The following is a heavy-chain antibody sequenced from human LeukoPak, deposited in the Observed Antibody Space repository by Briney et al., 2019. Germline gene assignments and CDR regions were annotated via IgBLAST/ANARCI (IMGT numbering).Heavy chain of an antibody. CDR2: INPNSGGT. V-gene: IGHV1-2*02. D-gene: IGHD2-21*01. J-gene: IGHJ3*02. CDR1: GYTFTGYY. CDR3: ARDPCGGDCYADAFDI. Sequence: ASVKVSCKASGYTFTGYYMHWVRQAPGQGLEWMGWINPNSGGTNYAQKFQGRVTMTRDTSISTAYMELSRLRSDDTAVYYCARDPCGGDCYADAFDIWGQGTMATVSS.